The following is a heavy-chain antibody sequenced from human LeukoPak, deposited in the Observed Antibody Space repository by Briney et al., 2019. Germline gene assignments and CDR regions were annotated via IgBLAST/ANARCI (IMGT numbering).Heavy chain of an antibody. J-gene: IGHJ4*02. D-gene: IGHD3-10*01. V-gene: IGHV1-2*02. CDR1: GYSFTAIY. CDR2: IHPRRGDT. CDR3: ARDGDYGTGSCYRGCIDS. Sequence: GASVKVSCKTSGYSFTAIYIHWVRQAPGQGLEWMGWIHPRRGDTNYAQKFQGRVTMTRDTSISTAYLDLSSLRSDDTAVYYCARDGDYGTGSCYRGCIDSWGQGTPVTVSP.